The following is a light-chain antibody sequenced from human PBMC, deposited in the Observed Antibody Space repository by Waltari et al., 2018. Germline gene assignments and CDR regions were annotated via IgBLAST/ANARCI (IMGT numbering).Light chain of an antibody. CDR1: SSDVVGYNY. CDR2: EVS. J-gene: IGLJ2*01. Sequence: QSALTQPPSASGSHGQSVTISCTRTSSDVVGYNYVSWYQQEPGRAPKLMIYEVSKRPAGVPDRFSGSKSGNTASLTVSGLQAEDEADYYCSSYAGSNNLIFGGGTKLTVL. V-gene: IGLV2-8*01. CDR3: SSYAGSNNLI.